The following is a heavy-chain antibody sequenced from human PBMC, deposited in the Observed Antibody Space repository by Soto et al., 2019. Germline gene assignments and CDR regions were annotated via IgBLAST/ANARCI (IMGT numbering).Heavy chain of an antibody. Sequence: QVQLVESGGGVVQPGRSLRLSCAASGFTFRSYGMHWVRQAPGKGLEWVALMSFDGSNKYYGDSVRCRFTISSDNCKSTLYLQWDILRPEDTALYYCAKEFGLELHLSHPYYNSGMDVWGQGTAVSVSS. V-gene: IGHV3-30*18. CDR3: AKEFGLELHLSHPYYNSGMDV. CDR1: GFTFRSYG. D-gene: IGHD3-10*01. J-gene: IGHJ6*02. CDR2: MSFDGSNK.